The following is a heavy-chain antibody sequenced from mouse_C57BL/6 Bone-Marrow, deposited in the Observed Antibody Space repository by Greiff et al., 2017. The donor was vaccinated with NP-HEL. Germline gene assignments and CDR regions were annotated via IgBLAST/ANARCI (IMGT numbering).Heavy chain of an antibody. CDR2: IHPNSGST. D-gene: IGHD4-1*01. Sequence: QVQLQQPGAELVKPGASVKLSCKASGYTFTSYWMHWVKQRPGQGLEWIGMIHPNSGSTNYNEKFKSKATLTVDKSSSTAYMQLSSLTSEDSAVYYCARRRTGTDYFDYWGQGTTLTVSS. CDR1: GYTFTSYW. CDR3: ARRRTGTDYFDY. J-gene: IGHJ2*01. V-gene: IGHV1-64*01.